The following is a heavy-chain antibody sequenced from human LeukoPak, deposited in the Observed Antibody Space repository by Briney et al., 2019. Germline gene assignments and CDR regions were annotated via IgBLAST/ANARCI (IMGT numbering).Heavy chain of an antibody. V-gene: IGHV3-23*01. CDR2: ISGSGGST. Sequence: PGASLRLSCAASGFTFGSYAMSWVRQAPGKGLEWVSAISGSGGSTYYADSVKGRFTISRDNSKNTLYLQMNSLRAEDTAVYYCAKGETYYYDSSGSCAFDIWGQGTMVTVSS. D-gene: IGHD3-22*01. J-gene: IGHJ3*02. CDR1: GFTFGSYA. CDR3: AKGETYYYDSSGSCAFDI.